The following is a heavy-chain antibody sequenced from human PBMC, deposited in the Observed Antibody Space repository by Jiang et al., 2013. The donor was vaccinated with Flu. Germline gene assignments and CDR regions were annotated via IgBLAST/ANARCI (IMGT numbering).Heavy chain of an antibody. D-gene: IGHD2-21*01. CDR2: INPSGGST. V-gene: IGHV1-46*01. J-gene: IGHJ4*02. CDR3: ARVGGVIVDY. CDR1: GYTFTSYY. Sequence: SGYTFTSYYMHWVRQAPGQGLEWMGIINPSGGSTSYAQKFQGRVTMTRDTSTSTVYMELSSLRSEDTAVYYCARVGGVIVDYWGQGTLVTVSS.